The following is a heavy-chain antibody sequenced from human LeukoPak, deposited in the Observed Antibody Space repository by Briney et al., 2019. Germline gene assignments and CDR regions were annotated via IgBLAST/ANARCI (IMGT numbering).Heavy chain of an antibody. D-gene: IGHD3-10*01. J-gene: IGHJ6*02. Sequence: GGSLRLSCAASGFTFSSYSMNWVRQAPGKGLEWVAVIWYDGSNKYYADSVKGRFTISRDNSKNTLYLQMNSLRAEDTAVYYCARDRSYGSGREDYYYGMDVWGQGTTVTVSS. CDR2: IWYDGSNK. CDR3: ARDRSYGSGREDYYYGMDV. V-gene: IGHV3-33*08. CDR1: GFTFSSYS.